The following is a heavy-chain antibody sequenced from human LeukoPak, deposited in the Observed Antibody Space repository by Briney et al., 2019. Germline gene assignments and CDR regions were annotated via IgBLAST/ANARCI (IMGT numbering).Heavy chain of an antibody. CDR3: ARAGKYYDFWSVYSPTFDY. CDR2: ISAYNGNT. CDR1: GYTFTSYG. V-gene: IGHV1-18*01. D-gene: IGHD3-3*01. Sequence: ASVKVSCKASGYTFTSYGISWVRQAPGQGLEWMGWISAYNGNTNYAQKLQGRVTMTTDTSTSTAYMELRSLRSDDTAVHYCARAGKYYDFWSVYSPTFDYWGQGTLVTVSS. J-gene: IGHJ4*02.